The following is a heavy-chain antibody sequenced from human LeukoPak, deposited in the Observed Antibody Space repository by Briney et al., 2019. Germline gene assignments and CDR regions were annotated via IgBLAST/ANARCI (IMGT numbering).Heavy chain of an antibody. D-gene: IGHD7-27*01. CDR3: ARSELGIEDYFDY. CDR2: INHSGST. J-gene: IGHJ4*02. V-gene: IGHV4-34*01. CDR1: GGSFSGYY. Sequence: SETPSLTCAVYGGSFSGYYWSWIRQPPGKGLEWIGEINHSGSTNYNPSLKSRVTISVDTSKNQFSLKLSSVTAADTAVYYCARSELGIEDYFDYWGQGTLVTVSS.